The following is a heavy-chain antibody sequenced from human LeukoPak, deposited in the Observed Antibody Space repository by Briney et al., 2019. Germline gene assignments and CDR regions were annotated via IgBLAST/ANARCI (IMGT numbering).Heavy chain of an antibody. J-gene: IGHJ3*02. V-gene: IGHV1-8*01. CDR1: GYTFTSYD. CDR3: ARPDLRGSGWPDAFDI. CDR2: MNPNSGNT. D-gene: IGHD6-19*01. Sequence: ASVKVSCKASGYTFTSYDINWVRQATGQGLEWMGWMNPNSGNTGYAQKFQGRVTMTRNTSISTAYMELSSLRSEDTAVYYCARPDLRGSGWPDAFDIWGQGTMVTVSS.